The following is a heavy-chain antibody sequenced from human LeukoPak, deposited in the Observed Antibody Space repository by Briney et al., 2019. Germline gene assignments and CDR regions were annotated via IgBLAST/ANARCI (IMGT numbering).Heavy chain of an antibody. Sequence: GRSLRLSCAASGFTFDDYAMHWVRQAPGKGLEWVSGISWNSGSIGYADSVKGRFTISRDNAKNSLYLQMNSLRAEDTALYYCAKGEGSGWYVARFDPWGQGTLVTVSS. J-gene: IGHJ5*02. D-gene: IGHD6-19*01. CDR3: AKGEGSGWYVARFDP. V-gene: IGHV3-9*01. CDR1: GFTFDDYA. CDR2: ISWNSGSI.